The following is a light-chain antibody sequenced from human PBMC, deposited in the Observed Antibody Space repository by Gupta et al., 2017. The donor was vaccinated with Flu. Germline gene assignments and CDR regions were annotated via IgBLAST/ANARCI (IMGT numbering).Light chain of an antibody. V-gene: IGKV3-20*01. CDR3: QQYSSVTRT. J-gene: IGKJ1*01. Sequence: EIVLTQSPGTMSLSPGERAALSCRASQGVSSSYLAWYQQKPGQAPRLLIYGASSRATGIPDRFSGSGYGTDFTLTISRLEPEDFAVYYCQQYSSVTRTFGQGTKVEIK. CDR2: GAS. CDR1: QGVSSSY.